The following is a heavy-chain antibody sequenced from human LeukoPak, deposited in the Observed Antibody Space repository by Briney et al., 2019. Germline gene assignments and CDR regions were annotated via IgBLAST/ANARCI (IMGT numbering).Heavy chain of an antibody. CDR3: ARSFLFGNPSSDY. D-gene: IGHD3-3*01. Sequence: AGGSLRLSCAASGFTFRDYTMNWVRQAPGKGLEWVSSISSSSSYIYYADSVKGRFTISRDNAKNSLYLQMNSLRAEDTAVYYCARSFLFGNPSSDYWGQGTLVTVSS. CDR2: ISSSSSYI. J-gene: IGHJ4*02. V-gene: IGHV3-21*01. CDR1: GFTFRDYT.